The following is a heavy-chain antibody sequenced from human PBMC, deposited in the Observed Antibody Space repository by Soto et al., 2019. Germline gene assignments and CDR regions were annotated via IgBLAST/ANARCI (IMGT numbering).Heavy chain of an antibody. V-gene: IGHV4-59*01. J-gene: IGHJ6*03. CDR2: IYYSGST. Sequence: PSETLSLTCTVSGGSISSYYWSWIRQPPGKGLEWIGYIYYSGSTNYNPSLKSRVTISVDTSKNQFSLKLSSVTAADTAVYYCSRVGGYYGSGSYLRYYYMDVWGKGTTVTVSS. D-gene: IGHD3-10*01. CDR1: GGSISSYY. CDR3: SRVGGYYGSGSYLRYYYMDV.